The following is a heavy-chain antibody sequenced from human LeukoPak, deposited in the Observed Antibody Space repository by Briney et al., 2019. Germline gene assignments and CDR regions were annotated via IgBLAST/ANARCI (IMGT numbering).Heavy chain of an antibody. CDR3: AKDASSDFDY. D-gene: IGHD2-2*01. CDR1: GFTFSNYG. V-gene: IGHV3-30*18. CDR2: ISYDGGNK. Sequence: GGSLRLSCAASGFTFSNYGIHWVRQAPGKGLEWVAVISYDGGNKHHAESVKGRFTISRDNSKNTLYLQMNSLRAEDTAVYYCAKDASSDFDYWGQGTLVIVSS. J-gene: IGHJ4*02.